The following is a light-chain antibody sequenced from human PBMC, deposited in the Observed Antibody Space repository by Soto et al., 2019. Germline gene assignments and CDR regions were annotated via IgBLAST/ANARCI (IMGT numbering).Light chain of an antibody. CDR1: SSDVGVYNY. V-gene: IGLV2-14*01. CDR2: EVS. CDR3: SSYTGSSTLV. J-gene: IGLJ2*01. Sequence: QSALTQPASVSGSPGQSITISCTGTSSDVGVYNYVSWYQQHPGNAPKLMIYEVSNRPSGVSNRFSGSKSGNTASLTISGLQAEDEADYYCSSYTGSSTLVFGGGTKLTVL.